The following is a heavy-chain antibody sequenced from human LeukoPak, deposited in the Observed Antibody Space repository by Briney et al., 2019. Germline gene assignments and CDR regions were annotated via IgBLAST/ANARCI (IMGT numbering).Heavy chain of an antibody. Sequence: GGSLRLSCAASGFTFSSYAMSWVRQAPGKGLEWVSAISGSGGSTYYADSVKGRFTISRDNSKNTLYLQMNSLRAEDTAVYYCAKPGGMYYYDSSGYNTPGYFDYWGQGTLVTVSS. D-gene: IGHD3-22*01. CDR3: AKPGGMYYYDSSGYNTPGYFDY. CDR1: GFTFSSYA. CDR2: ISGSGGST. V-gene: IGHV3-23*01. J-gene: IGHJ4*02.